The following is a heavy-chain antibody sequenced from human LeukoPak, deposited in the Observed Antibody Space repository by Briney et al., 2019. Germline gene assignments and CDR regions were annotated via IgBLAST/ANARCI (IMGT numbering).Heavy chain of an antibody. CDR3: ARARRHDLEYYYFDY. CDR1: GGSFSGYY. J-gene: IGHJ4*02. V-gene: IGHV4-34*01. D-gene: IGHD3-3*01. CDR2: INYSGST. Sequence: SETLSLTCGVFGGSFSGYYWTWIRQSPGKGLEWIGEINYSGSTNYNPSVKSRVTISVDTSKNQFSLKLSSVTAADTAVYYCARARRHDLEYYYFDYWGQGTLVTVSS.